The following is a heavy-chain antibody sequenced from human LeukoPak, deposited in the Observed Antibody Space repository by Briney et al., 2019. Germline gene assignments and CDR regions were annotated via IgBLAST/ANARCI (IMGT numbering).Heavy chain of an antibody. Sequence: PSETLSLTCTVSGGSISSYYWSWIRQPPGKGLEWIGYIYYSGSTNYNPSLKSRVTISVDTSKNQFSLKLSSVTAADTAVYYCAREAGSSWYLPWGQGTLVTVSS. CDR2: IYYSGST. J-gene: IGHJ4*02. CDR3: AREAGSSWYLP. D-gene: IGHD6-13*01. V-gene: IGHV4-59*01. CDR1: GGSISSYY.